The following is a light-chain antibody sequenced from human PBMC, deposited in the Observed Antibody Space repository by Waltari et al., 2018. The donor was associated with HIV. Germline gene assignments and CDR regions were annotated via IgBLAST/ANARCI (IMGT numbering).Light chain of an antibody. CDR2: INSDGSH. CDR1: SGHINSA. Sequence: QLVLTQSPSASASLGASVKLTCTLSSGHINSAIAWHQQQPEKGPRYLMKINSDGSHSKGDGIPDRFSGSSSGAERYLTISSLQSEDEADYYCQTWGTPHVVFGGGTKLTVL. J-gene: IGLJ2*01. CDR3: QTWGTPHVV. V-gene: IGLV4-69*01.